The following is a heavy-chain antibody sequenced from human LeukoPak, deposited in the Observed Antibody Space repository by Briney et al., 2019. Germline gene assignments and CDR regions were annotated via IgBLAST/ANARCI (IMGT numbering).Heavy chain of an antibody. CDR2: IYSSGGT. CDR3: ARMRNDLLTGSDYYVDY. CDR1: GGSINSGAYF. Sequence: SETLSHTCTVSGGSINSGAYFWSWIRQHPGKGLEWIGYIYSSGGTYYNPSLKSRVTISVDTSKSHFSLKLSSVTAADTAVYYGARMRNDLLTGSDYYVDYWGQGTLVTVSS. V-gene: IGHV4-31*03. D-gene: IGHD3-9*01. J-gene: IGHJ4*02.